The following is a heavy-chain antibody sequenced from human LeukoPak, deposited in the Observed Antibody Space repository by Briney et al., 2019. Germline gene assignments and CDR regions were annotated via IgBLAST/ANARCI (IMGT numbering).Heavy chain of an antibody. Sequence: GESLKISCKGSGYSFTSYWIGWVRQMPGKGLEWMGIIYPGDSDTRYSPSFQGQVTISADKSVSTAYLQWSSLKASDTAMYYCARSGYSSSWYNWFDPWGQGTLVTVSS. CDR2: IYPGDSDT. D-gene: IGHD6-13*01. J-gene: IGHJ5*02. V-gene: IGHV5-51*01. CDR1: GYSFTSYW. CDR3: ARSGYSSSWYNWFDP.